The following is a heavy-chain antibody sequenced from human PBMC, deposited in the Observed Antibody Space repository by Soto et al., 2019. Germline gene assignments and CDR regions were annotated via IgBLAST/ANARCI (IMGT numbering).Heavy chain of an antibody. CDR3: ARGSGSYYRFAAFDI. J-gene: IGHJ3*02. CDR2: IYHSGST. CDR1: GGSISSGGYS. D-gene: IGHD1-26*01. V-gene: IGHV4-30-2*01. Sequence: SETLSLTCAVSGGSISSGGYSWSWIRKPPGKGLEWIGYIYHSGSTYYNPSLKSRVTISVDRSKNQFSLKLSSVTAADTAVYYCARGSGSYYRFAAFDIWGQGTMVTVSS.